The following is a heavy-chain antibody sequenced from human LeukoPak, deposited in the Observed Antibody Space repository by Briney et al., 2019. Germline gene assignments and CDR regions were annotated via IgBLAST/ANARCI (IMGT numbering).Heavy chain of an antibody. J-gene: IGHJ4*02. Sequence: SSVKVSCKASGGTFSSYAISWVRQAPGQGLDWMGGIIPTFGTADYAEKVEGRVTITADESTSTAYREPSSLRSEDTAVYYCARESDYYDSSGYYPYWGQGTLVTVPS. CDR2: IIPTFGTA. CDR1: GGTFSSYA. CDR3: ARESDYYDSSGYYPY. V-gene: IGHV1-69*01. D-gene: IGHD3-22*01.